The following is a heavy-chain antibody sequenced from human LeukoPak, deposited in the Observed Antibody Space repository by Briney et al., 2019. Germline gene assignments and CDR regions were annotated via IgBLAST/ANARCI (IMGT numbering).Heavy chain of an antibody. V-gene: IGHV4-59*01. CDR3: ARCMGGYDYNFDY. J-gene: IGHJ4*02. CDR2: IYYTGCT. CDR1: GGSISSYY. D-gene: IGHD5-12*01. Sequence: SETLSLTCTVSGGSISSYYWSWIRQPPGKGLEWIGYIYYTGCTNYNPSLKSRVTISVDTSKNQFSLRLSSVTAADTAVYYCARCMGGYDYNFDYWGQGTLVTVSS.